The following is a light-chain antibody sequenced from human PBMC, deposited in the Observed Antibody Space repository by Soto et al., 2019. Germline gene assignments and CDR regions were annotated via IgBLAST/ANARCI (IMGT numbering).Light chain of an antibody. CDR1: SSNIGNNP. CDR3: ETWDDGLGAPL. J-gene: IGLJ2*01. V-gene: IGLV1-44*01. Sequence: QSVLTQPPSASGTPGQSVTVSCSGGSSNIGNNPVNWYQQLPGAGPKLLIYRDDQRPSGVPDRFSGSKSDASASLAISGLQSEDEADYFCETWDDGLGAPLFGGGTKVTVL. CDR2: RDD.